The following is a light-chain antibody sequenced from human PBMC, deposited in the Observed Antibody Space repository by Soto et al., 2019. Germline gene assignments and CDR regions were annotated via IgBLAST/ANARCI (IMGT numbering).Light chain of an antibody. J-gene: IGKJ2*01. V-gene: IGKV3-20*01. CDR1: QSVSSSY. Sequence: EIVLTQSPGTLSLSPGERATLSCRASQSVSSSYLAWHQQKPGQAPRLLIYDASSRATGIPDRFSGSESGTDFTLTISRLEPEDFAVYYCQQYGSSPYTFGQGTKLESK. CDR3: QQYGSSPYT. CDR2: DAS.